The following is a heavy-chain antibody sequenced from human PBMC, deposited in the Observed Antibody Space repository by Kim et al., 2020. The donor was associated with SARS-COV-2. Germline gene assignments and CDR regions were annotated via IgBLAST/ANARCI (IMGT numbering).Heavy chain of an antibody. CDR1: GFTFSSYW. CDR3: ARAIVVVISPPPTYYFDY. D-gene: IGHD3-22*01. J-gene: IGHJ4*02. V-gene: IGHV3-7*01. CDR2: IKQDGSEK. Sequence: GGSLRLSCAASGFTFSSYWMSWVRQAPGKGLEWVANIKQDGSEKYYVDSVKGRFTISRDNAKNSLYLQMNSLRAEDTAVYYCARAIVVVISPPPTYYFDYWGQGTLVTVSS.